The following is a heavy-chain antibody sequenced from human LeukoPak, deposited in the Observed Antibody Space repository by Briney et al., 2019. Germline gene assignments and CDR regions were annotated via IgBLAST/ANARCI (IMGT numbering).Heavy chain of an antibody. J-gene: IGHJ4*02. V-gene: IGHV3-9*01. Sequence: GGSLRLSCAASGFTFHHYAIHWVRQVPGKDLEWASGISWNSAYIGYADSVKGRFTISRDNAKNSVYLQMNSLRAEDTALYYCAKDKAPLYSGYDWDLDFWGQGTMVTVSS. CDR2: ISWNSAYI. CDR1: GFTFHHYA. CDR3: AKDKAPLYSGYDWDLDF. D-gene: IGHD5-12*01.